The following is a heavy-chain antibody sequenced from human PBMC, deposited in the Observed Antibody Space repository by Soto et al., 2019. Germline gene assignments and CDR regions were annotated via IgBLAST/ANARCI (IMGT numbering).Heavy chain of an antibody. CDR1: GGFVSSGSYY. V-gene: IGHV4-34*01. CDR3: ARVERGTATTVVDAFDI. CDR2: MSHSGGT. D-gene: IGHD1-1*01. J-gene: IGHJ3*02. Sequence: QVQLQQWGAGLLKPSETLSLTCAVYGGFVSSGSYYWSWIRQPPGKGLEWIGEMSHSGGTHFNPSLKSRVTISVDTSKSQFSLKMSSVTDADTALYYCARVERGTATTVVDAFDIWGPGTRVTVSS.